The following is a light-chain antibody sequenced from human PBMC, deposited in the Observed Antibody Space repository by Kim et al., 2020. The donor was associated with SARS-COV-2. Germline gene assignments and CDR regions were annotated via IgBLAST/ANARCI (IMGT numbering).Light chain of an antibody. CDR2: RAS. J-gene: IGKJ5*01. CDR3: HQYYTTPFT. V-gene: IGKV4-1*01. CDR1: QSVLYRSKNKNY. Sequence: DIVMTQSPDSLAVSLGERATINCKSSQSVLYRSKNKNYLAWYQKKPGQPPKVLIYRASTRESGVPDRFSGSGSGTDFTLTISSLQAEDVAIYYCHQYYTTPFTFGQGTRLEIK.